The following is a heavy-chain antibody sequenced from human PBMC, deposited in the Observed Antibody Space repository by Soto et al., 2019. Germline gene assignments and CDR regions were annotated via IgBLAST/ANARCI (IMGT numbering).Heavy chain of an antibody. Sequence: SVKVSCKASGGTFSRYTINWVRQAPGQGLEWMGTIIPVFGTANYAQQFQGRVTITADKSTTTAYMELSSLRSEDLDVYYYASVKLAYCSSGSCPRHYFDYWGQGTPVTVSS. D-gene: IGHD2-15*01. CDR1: GGTFSRYT. CDR3: ASVKLAYCSSGSCPRHYFDY. CDR2: IIPVFGTA. V-gene: IGHV1-69*08. J-gene: IGHJ4*02.